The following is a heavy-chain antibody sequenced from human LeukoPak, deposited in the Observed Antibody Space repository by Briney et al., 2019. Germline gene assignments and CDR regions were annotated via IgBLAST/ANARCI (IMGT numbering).Heavy chain of an antibody. Sequence: GGSLRLSCAASGFTFSSYSMNWVRQAPGKGLEWVSSISSSSSYIYYADSVKGRFTISRDNAKNSLYLQMNSLRAEGTAVYYCARWYNWNDVDYYGMDVWGQGTTVTVSS. V-gene: IGHV3-21*01. CDR2: ISSSSSYI. D-gene: IGHD1-1*01. J-gene: IGHJ6*02. CDR3: ARWYNWNDVDYYGMDV. CDR1: GFTFSSYS.